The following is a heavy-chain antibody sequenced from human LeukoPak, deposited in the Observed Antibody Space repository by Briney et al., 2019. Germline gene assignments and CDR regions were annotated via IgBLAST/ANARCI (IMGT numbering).Heavy chain of an antibody. D-gene: IGHD3-22*01. CDR2: IIPIFGTA. V-gene: IGHV1-69*13. CDR3: ARDAPRHYYDNSDGDY. J-gene: IGHJ4*02. Sequence: GASVKVSCKASGGTFSSYAISWVRQAPGQGLEWMGGIIPIFGTANYAQKFQGRVTITADESTSTAYMELSSLRSEDTAVYYCARDAPRHYYDNSDGDYWGQGTLVTVSS. CDR1: GGTFSSYA.